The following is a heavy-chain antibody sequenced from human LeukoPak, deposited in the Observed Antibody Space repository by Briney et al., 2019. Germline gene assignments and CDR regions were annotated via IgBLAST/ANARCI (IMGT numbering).Heavy chain of an antibody. CDR1: GGSISSYY. CDR2: IYYSGNT. V-gene: IGHV4-59*01. Sequence: SETLSLTCTVSGGSISSYYWSWIRQPPGKGLEWIGYIYYSGNTNYNPSLKSRVTISLDTSKNQFSLKLSSVTAADTAVYYCARARTVPADFDYWGQGTLVTVSS. CDR3: ARARTVPADFDY. J-gene: IGHJ4*02. D-gene: IGHD3-10*01.